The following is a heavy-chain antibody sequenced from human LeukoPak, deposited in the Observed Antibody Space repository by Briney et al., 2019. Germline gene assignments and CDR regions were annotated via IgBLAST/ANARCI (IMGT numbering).Heavy chain of an antibody. CDR1: GFTFSSYG. D-gene: IGHD1-26*01. CDR2: ISGSGGST. V-gene: IGHV3-23*01. J-gene: IGHJ4*02. CDR3: AKGISATTRGTFDY. Sequence: PGGSLRLSCAASGFTFSSYGMSWVRQAPGKGLEWVSTISGSGGSTYYADSVKGRFTISRDNSKNTLYLQMNSLRAEDTAVYYCAKGISATTRGTFDYWGQGTLVTVSS.